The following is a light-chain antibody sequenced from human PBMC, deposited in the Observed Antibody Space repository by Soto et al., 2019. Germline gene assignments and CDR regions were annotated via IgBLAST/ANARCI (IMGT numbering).Light chain of an antibody. CDR1: QSVNSN. CDR2: GAS. J-gene: IGKJ4*01. CDR3: QQYVNWPPLT. Sequence: ETVMTQSPATLSVSPGERATLSCRASQSVNSNLAWYQQKLGQAPRVLIFGASHRATGIPARFTGSGSGTEFTLTISSLQSEDFAVYYCQQYVNWPPLTFGGGTKVDIK. V-gene: IGKV3D-15*01.